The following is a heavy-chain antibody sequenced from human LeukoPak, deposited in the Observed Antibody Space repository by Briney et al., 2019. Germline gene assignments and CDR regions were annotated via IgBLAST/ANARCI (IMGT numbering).Heavy chain of an antibody. V-gene: IGHV1-2*02. J-gene: IGHJ6*03. CDR2: INPNSGGT. D-gene: IGHD3-3*01. CDR3: ARAYYDFWSGSYYYYMDV. Sequence: ASVKVSCKASGYTFTGYYMHWVRQAPGQGLEWMGWINPNSGGTNYAQKFQGRVTMTRDTSISTAYMELSRLSSDDTAVYYCARAYYDFWSGSYYYYMDVWGKGTTVTVSS. CDR1: GYTFTGYY.